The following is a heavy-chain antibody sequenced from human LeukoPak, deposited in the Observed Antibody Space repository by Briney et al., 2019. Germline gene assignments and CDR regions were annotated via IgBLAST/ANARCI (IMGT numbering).Heavy chain of an antibody. CDR3: AKPRPSTVPCDY. J-gene: IGHJ4*02. V-gene: IGHV3-23*01. Sequence: RGSLRHSCAASGFTFSIYAMSWVRQAPGKGLEWVSTISSSVGDTFYADSVKGRFTTSRDNSKNRLYLQVNSLRAEDTAIYYCAKPRPSTVPCDYWGQGPLSTVSS. CDR2: ISSSVGDT. D-gene: IGHD4-17*01. CDR1: GFTFSIYA.